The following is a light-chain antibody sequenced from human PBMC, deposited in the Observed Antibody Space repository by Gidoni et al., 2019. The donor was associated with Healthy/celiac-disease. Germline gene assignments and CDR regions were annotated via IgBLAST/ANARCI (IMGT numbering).Light chain of an antibody. CDR3: QQYYSTPLT. CDR1: QSVLYSPNNKNY. CDR2: WAS. V-gene: IGKV4-1*01. Sequence: VSLGERATINCKSSQSVLYSPNNKNYLAWYQQKPGQSPKLLIYWASTRESGVPDRFSGSGSGTDFTLTISSLQAEDVAVYYCQQYYSTPLTFGGGTKVEIK. J-gene: IGKJ4*01.